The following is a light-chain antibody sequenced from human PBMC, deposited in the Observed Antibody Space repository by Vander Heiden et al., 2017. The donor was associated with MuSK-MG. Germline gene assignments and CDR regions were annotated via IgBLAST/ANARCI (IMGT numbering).Light chain of an antibody. V-gene: IGLV1-36*01. CDR3: AVSDDSLAGYV. CDR2: YDD. Sequence: QSVLTQPPSVSEAPRQRVTISCSGSSSNIGNNGVDWYQQLPGRAPRILIYYDDLRASGVSDRFSGSKSGTSASLAISGLQSEDEADYYCAVSDDSLAGYVFGTGTKVTVL. J-gene: IGLJ1*01. CDR1: SSNIGNNG.